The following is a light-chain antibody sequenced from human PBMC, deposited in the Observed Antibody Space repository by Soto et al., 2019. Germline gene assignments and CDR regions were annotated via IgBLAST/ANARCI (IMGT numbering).Light chain of an antibody. V-gene: IGLV2-14*01. CDR2: EAT. CDR1: SSYIGASNF. J-gene: IGLJ1*01. Sequence: SAVARPPSASGSPGQSITVSCTGTSSYIGASNFVSWYQHLPGRAPKVIIFEATNRPSGVSDRFSGSKAGITASLTISGLKAHDEADYFCISYKTDDTLVFGTGTQVTVL. CDR3: ISYKTDDTLV.